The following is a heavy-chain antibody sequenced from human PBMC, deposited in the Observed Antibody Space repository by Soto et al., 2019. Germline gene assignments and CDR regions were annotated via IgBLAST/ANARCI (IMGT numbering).Heavy chain of an antibody. CDR3: ARFDSRVY. CDR2: INTDGSST. D-gene: IGHD3-22*01. J-gene: IGHJ4*02. V-gene: IGHV3-74*01. CDR1: GFTFNSYY. Sequence: GGPLRLSCAASGFTFNSYYMHWVRQAPGKGLVWVSRINTDGSSTNYADSVKGRFTISRDNAKNTLYLQMISLRAEDTAVYYCARFDSRVYWGQGTPVTVSS.